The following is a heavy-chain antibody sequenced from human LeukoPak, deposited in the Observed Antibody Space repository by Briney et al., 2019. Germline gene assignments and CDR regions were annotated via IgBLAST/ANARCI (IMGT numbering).Heavy chain of an antibody. CDR3: AMVRGVIIPRAFDP. D-gene: IGHD3-10*01. Sequence: SETLSLTCTLSGGSDSIDYWNWIRQAPGKGMEWIAYIHYTGRTNYNPSLKSRVTISVDTSKNQFSLKLSSVTAADTAVYYCAMVRGVIIPRAFDPWGQGTLVTVSS. CDR1: GGSDSIDY. CDR2: IHYTGRT. J-gene: IGHJ5*02. V-gene: IGHV4-59*02.